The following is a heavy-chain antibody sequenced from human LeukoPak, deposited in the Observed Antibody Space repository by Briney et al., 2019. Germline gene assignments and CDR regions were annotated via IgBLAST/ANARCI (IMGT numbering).Heavy chain of an antibody. CDR1: GYTFTSYA. CDR2: INPNSGDT. J-gene: IGHJ4*02. V-gene: IGHV1-2*02. Sequence: ASVKVSCKASGYTFTSYAMNWVRQAPGQGLEWMGWINPNSGDTDYARKFQGRVTVTRDTSISTAYMELGRLRSDDTAVYYCARVSVITQYSGSPDYFASWGRGTLITVSS. D-gene: IGHD1-26*01. CDR3: ARVSVITQYSGSPDYFAS.